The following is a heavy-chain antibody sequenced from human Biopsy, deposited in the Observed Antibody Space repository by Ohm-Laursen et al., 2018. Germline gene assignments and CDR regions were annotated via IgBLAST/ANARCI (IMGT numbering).Heavy chain of an antibody. D-gene: IGHD2-2*01. V-gene: IGHV1-18*04. CDR1: GYTFTGYH. Sequence: SSVKVSCKASGYTFTGYHVHWVRQAPGQGLEWMGWINAKTGDTNYAQKLQGRVTMTTDTSTSTAYMELRSLRSDDTAVYYCARDYQPTIITIHYYYYGMDVWGQGTTVTVSS. J-gene: IGHJ6*02. CDR3: ARDYQPTIITIHYYYYGMDV. CDR2: INAKTGDT.